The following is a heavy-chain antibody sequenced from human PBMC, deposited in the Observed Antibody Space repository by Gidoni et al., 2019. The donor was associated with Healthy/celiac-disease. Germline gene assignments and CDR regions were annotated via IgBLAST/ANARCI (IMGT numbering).Heavy chain of an antibody. Sequence: AVIWYDGGNRYYADYVKGRFTISRDNSKNTLYLQMNSLRAEDTAVYYCARDSGSGSKHFGYWGQGTLVTVSS. J-gene: IGHJ4*02. CDR2: IWYDGGNR. V-gene: IGHV3-33*01. D-gene: IGHD6-19*01. CDR3: ARDSGSGSKHFGY.